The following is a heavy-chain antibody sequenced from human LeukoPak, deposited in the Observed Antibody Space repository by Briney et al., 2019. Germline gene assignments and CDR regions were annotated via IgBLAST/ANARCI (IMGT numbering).Heavy chain of an antibody. D-gene: IGHD1-26*01. CDR1: GYTFTSYD. CDR3: ARDLSGTTAGWFDP. V-gene: IGHV1-2*02. CDR2: INPNSGGI. J-gene: IGHJ5*02. Sequence: ASVKVSCKASGYTFTSYDINWVRQATGQGLEWMGWINPNSGGINYAQKFQGRVTMTRDTSISTAYMELSRLRSDDTAVYYCARDLSGTTAGWFDPWGQGTLVTVSS.